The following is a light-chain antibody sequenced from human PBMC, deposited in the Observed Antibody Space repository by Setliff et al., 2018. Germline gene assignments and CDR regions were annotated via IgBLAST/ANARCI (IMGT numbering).Light chain of an antibody. CDR3: SSYTSSSTL. CDR2: DVL. CDR1: SSDVGGYDF. V-gene: IGLV2-14*03. Sequence: QSALTQPASVSGSPGQSITISCTGTSSDVGGYDFVSWYQQHPGKAPKLMIFDVLNRPSGVSDRSSGSKSGNTASLTITGLQAEDEADYYCSSYTSSSTLFGTGTKVTVL. J-gene: IGLJ1*01.